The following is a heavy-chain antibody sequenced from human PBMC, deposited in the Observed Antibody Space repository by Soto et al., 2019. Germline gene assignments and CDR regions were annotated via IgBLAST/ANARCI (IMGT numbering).Heavy chain of an antibody. CDR1: GFTFSNAW. D-gene: IGHD3-16*01. CDR3: TTEAFGSSIFPDYYYGMDV. CDR2: IKSKTDGGTT. J-gene: IGHJ6*02. Sequence: SGGSLRLSCAASGFTFSNAWMNWVRQAPGKGLEWVGRIKSKTDGGTTDYAAPVKGRFTISRDDSKNTLYLQMNSLKTEDTAVYYCTTEAFGSSIFPDYYYGMDVWGQGTTVTVSS. V-gene: IGHV3-15*07.